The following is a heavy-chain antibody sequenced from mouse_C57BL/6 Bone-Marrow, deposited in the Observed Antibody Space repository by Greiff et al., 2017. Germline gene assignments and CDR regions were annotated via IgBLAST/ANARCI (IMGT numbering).Heavy chain of an antibody. CDR3: ARWDWDWCCDV. J-gene: IGHJ1*03. CDR1: GYAFSSSW. Sequence: VQLQQSGPELVKPGASVKISCKASGYAFSSSWMNWVKQRPGKGLEWIGRIYPGDGDTNYNGKFKGKATLTADKSSSTAYMQLSSLTSEDSAVYFCARWDWDWCCDVWGTGTTVTVSS. CDR2: IYPGDGDT. D-gene: IGHD4-1*01. V-gene: IGHV1-82*01.